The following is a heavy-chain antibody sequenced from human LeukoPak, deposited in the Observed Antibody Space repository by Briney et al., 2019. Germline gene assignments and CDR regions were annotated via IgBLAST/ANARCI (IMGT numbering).Heavy chain of an antibody. D-gene: IGHD4-17*01. CDR2: INPSGGST. CDR1: GYTFTSYY. V-gene: IGHV1-46*01. J-gene: IGHJ4*02. CDR3: AREGTTCGDYAGFDY. Sequence: GASVKVSCKASGYTFTSYYMHWVRQAPGQGLEWMGIINPSGGSTSYAQKFQGRVTMTRGTSTSTVYMELSSLRSEDTAVCYCAREGTTCGDYAGFDYWGQGTLVTVSS.